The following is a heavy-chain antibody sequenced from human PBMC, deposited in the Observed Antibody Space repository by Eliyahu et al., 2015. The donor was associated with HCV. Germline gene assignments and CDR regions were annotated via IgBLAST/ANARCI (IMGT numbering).Heavy chain of an antibody. CDR1: GXTFNNYA. J-gene: IGHJ4*02. V-gene: IGHV3-23*01. D-gene: IGHD6-13*01. CDR2: ISDSGVSA. Sequence: EVQLLESGGGLIQPGGSLRLSCAAXGXTFNNYAMRXVRXTPGXGLQWVAGISDSGVSAYHADSVKGRFTISRDNSKDTLYLQMSRLSADDTAVYYCAKKRKESRSWYEFDNWGQGTLVTVSS. CDR3: AKKRKESRSWYEFDN.